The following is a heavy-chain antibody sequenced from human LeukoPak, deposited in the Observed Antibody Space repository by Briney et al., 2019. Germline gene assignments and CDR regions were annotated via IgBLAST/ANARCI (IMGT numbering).Heavy chain of an antibody. J-gene: IGHJ4*02. CDR1: GGSISSGGYY. CDR3: ARFTRDYYDGPGRFDY. V-gene: IGHV4-61*08. D-gene: IGHD3-22*01. CDR2: IYYSGST. Sequence: SETLSLTCTVSGGSISSGGYYWSWIRQPPGKGLEWIGYIYYSGSTNYNPSLKSRVTISVDTSKNQFSLKLSSVTAADTAVYYCARFTRDYYDGPGRFDYWGQGTLVTVSS.